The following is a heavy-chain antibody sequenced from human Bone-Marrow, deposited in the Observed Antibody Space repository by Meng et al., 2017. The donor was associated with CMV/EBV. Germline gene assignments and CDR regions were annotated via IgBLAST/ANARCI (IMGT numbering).Heavy chain of an antibody. CDR3: AKDLRWLQSFYFDH. Sequence: GGSLRLSCAASGFTFSSYAMSWVRQAPGKGLEWVSVISGDGGATDYADSVKGRFTVSRDNSKNTLYLQMNSLRAGDTALYYCAKDLRWLQSFYFDHWGQGKLVNVAS. CDR2: ISGDGGAT. D-gene: IGHD5-24*01. CDR1: GFTFSSYA. J-gene: IGHJ4*02. V-gene: IGHV3-23*01.